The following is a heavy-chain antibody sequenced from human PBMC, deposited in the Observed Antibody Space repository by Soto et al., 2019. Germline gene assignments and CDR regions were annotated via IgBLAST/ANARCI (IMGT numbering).Heavy chain of an antibody. J-gene: IGHJ6*02. CDR3: TATPRHGMGV. CDR2: VSNEGSK. Sequence: EVQLVESGGGLVQPGGSLRLACAGSGFRVSAYWMHWVRQAPGKGLVWVSRVSNEGSKEYADFVKGRFTLSKDNAKNTLYLEMDSLSVEDTALYYCTATPRHGMGVWGQGTKVTVAS. V-gene: IGHV3-74*01. CDR1: GFRVSAYW.